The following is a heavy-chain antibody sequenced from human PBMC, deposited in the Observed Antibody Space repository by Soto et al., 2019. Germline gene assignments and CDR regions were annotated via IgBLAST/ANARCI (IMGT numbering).Heavy chain of an antibody. V-gene: IGHV1-3*01. J-gene: IGHJ4*02. CDR1: GYTFTSYA. CDR2: INAGNGNT. Sequence: QVQLVQSGAEVKKPGASVKVSCKASGYTFTSYAMHWVRQAPGQRLEWMGWINAGNGNTKYSQKFQGRVTINRDTSASTAYMELSSLRSEDTAVYYCARGEFLSYDDYWGQGTLVTVSS. D-gene: IGHD3-16*01. CDR3: ARGEFLSYDDY.